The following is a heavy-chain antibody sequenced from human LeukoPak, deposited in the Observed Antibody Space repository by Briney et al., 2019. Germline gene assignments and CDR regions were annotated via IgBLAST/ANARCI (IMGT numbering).Heavy chain of an antibody. CDR1: GDSISSSNY. D-gene: IGHD3-16*01. J-gene: IGHJ3*01. Sequence: PSDTLSLTCLVSGDSISSSNYWGWIRQPPGKGLEWIGSIYHTGITYYNPSLKSRVTLSVDTSKNQFSLWMNSVTAADTAFYYCATDNGPWGYDALDVWGQGTVVTVSS. CDR3: ATDNGPWGYDALDV. CDR2: IYHTGIT. V-gene: IGHV4-38-2*01.